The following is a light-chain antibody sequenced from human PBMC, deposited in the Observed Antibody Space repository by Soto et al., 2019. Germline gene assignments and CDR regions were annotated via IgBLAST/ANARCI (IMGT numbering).Light chain of an antibody. CDR3: QQYKNWPPIT. CDR1: QSVSSN. Sequence: ETVMTQSPATLSVSPGERATLSCRASQSVSSNLAWYQQKPGQAPRPLIYGASTRATGIPARFSGSGSGTEFTLTVSSLQSEDFAVYYCQQYKNWPPITFGQGTRLEI. CDR2: GAS. V-gene: IGKV3-15*01. J-gene: IGKJ5*01.